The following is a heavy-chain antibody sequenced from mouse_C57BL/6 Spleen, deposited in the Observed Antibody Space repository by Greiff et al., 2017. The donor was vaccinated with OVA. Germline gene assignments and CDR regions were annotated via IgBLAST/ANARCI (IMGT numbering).Heavy chain of an antibody. CDR2: IYPGSGCT. V-gene: IGHV1-55*01. D-gene: IGHD2-5*01. CDR3: ARRAYNSNPGFAY. CDR1: GYTFTSYW. Sequence: QVQLQQPGAELVKPGASVKLSCTASGYTFTSYWITWVQQRPGQGLEWIGDIYPGSGCTNYNEKFKGKATITVDTSSSTAYMQLSSLTSEDSAVYYGARRAYNSNPGFAYWGQGTLVTVSA. J-gene: IGHJ3*01.